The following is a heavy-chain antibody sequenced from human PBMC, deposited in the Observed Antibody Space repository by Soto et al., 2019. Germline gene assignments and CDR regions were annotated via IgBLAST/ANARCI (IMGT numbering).Heavy chain of an antibody. D-gene: IGHD2-15*01. CDR3: TRGGPLGNYFDY. CDR2: IKRNVDGGTI. CDR1: GFTFDNAW. V-gene: IGHV3-15*07. Sequence: EVQLVESGGGLVMPGGSLRLSCAASGFTFDNAWLNWVRQAPGKGLEWVGRIKRNVDGGTIDYAESVKGRFSISRDDSKNTLYLQMNSLKTEDTAVYYCTRGGPLGNYFDYWGQGPLVAVAS. J-gene: IGHJ4*02.